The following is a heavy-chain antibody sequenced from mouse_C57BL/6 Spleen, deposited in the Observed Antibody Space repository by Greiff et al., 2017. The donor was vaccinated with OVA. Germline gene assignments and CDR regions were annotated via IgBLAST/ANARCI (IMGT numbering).Heavy chain of an antibody. J-gene: IGHJ2*01. CDR1: GYTFTSYT. D-gene: IGHD3-1*01. V-gene: IGHV1-4*01. CDR2: INPSSGYT. Sequence: QVHVKQSGAELARPGASVKMSCKASGYTFTSYTMHWVKQRPGQGLEWIGYINPSSGYTKYNQKFKDKATLTADKSSSTAYMQLSSLTSEDSAVYYCARDGAGAYFDYWGQGTTLTVSS. CDR3: ARDGAGAYFDY.